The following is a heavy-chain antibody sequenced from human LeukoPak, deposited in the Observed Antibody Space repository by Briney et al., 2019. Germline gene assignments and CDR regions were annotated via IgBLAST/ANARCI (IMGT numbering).Heavy chain of an antibody. D-gene: IGHD3-3*01. CDR1: GYGFTSYW. CDR2: IYPGDSDT. V-gene: IGHV5-51*01. J-gene: IGHJ3*02. Sequence: GESLKISCKGSGYGFTSYWIGWVRQMPGKGLEWMGIIYPGDSDTRYSPSFQGQVTISADKSISTAYLQWSSLKASDTAMFYCARPLRFLEWFAFDIWGQGTMVTVSS. CDR3: ARPLRFLEWFAFDI.